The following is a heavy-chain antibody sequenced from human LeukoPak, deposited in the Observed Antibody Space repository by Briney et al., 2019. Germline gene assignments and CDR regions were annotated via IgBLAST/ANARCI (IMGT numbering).Heavy chain of an antibody. J-gene: IGHJ5*02. D-gene: IGHD2-15*01. Sequence: PSETLSLTCTVSSGSISSSSYYWGWIRQPPGKGLEWIGSIYYSGNTYYNPSLKSRVTISLDTSKSQFSLNLTSVTAADTAVYYCAREGLHRSWFDPWGQGTLVTVSS. CDR3: AREGLHRSWFDP. V-gene: IGHV4-39*07. CDR2: IYYSGNT. CDR1: SGSISSSSYY.